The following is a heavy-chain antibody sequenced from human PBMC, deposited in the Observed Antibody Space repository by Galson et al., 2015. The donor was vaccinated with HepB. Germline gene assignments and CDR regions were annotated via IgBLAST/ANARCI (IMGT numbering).Heavy chain of an antibody. V-gene: IGHV3-11*01. Sequence: SLRLSCAASGFTFSDYYMSWIRQAPGQGLEWLSYISGNDNTINYADSVKGRFTISRDNAKNSLFLQMDSLRAEDTAVYYCVRDIRFVGATYYYDYWGQGTLVTVSS. CDR2: ISGNDNTI. D-gene: IGHD1-26*01. CDR3: VRDIRFVGATYYYDY. CDR1: GFTFSDYY. J-gene: IGHJ4*02.